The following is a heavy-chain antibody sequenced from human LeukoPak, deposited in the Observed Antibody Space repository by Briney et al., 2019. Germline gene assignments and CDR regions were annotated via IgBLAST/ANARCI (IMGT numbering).Heavy chain of an antibody. Sequence: PSETLSLTCTVSGGSISSYYWSWIRQPPGKGLEWIAYISDIGSINYNPSLKSRVTISVDTSKNQFSLKLSSVTAADTAVYYCARLRKKYYYDSSGAPGDYWGQGTLVTVSS. CDR2: ISDIGSI. J-gene: IGHJ4*02. D-gene: IGHD3-22*01. CDR3: ARLRKKYYYDSSGAPGDY. CDR1: GGSISSYY. V-gene: IGHV4-59*12.